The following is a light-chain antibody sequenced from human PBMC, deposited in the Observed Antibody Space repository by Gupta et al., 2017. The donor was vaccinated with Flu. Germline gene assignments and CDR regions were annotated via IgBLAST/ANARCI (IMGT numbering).Light chain of an antibody. J-gene: IGLJ1*01. Sequence: QAVVTPEPSLTVSPGETVTLTCGSSTGAVTSDHYPYWFQQKPGQAPRTLIFDTSHKHSWTPARFSGSLLGGKAALTLSGAQPEDEADYYCLLSYNGARPGVFGTGTKVTVL. CDR1: TGAVTSDHY. CDR2: DTS. V-gene: IGLV7-46*01. CDR3: LLSYNGARPGV.